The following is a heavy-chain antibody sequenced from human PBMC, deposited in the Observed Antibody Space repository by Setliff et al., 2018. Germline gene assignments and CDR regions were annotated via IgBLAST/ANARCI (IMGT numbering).Heavy chain of an antibody. V-gene: IGHV3-48*04. CDR3: ARGHTIGALLRHFDC. D-gene: IGHD1-1*01. CDR2: IGSSTSTI. J-gene: IGHJ4*02. Sequence: LRLSCAASGFTFSSYNMNWVRQAPGKGLEWVSYIGSSTSTIYYADSVKGRFTISRDNAKNSLYLQMSSLRAEDTAMYYCARGHTIGALLRHFDCWGQGTMVTV. CDR1: GFTFSSYN.